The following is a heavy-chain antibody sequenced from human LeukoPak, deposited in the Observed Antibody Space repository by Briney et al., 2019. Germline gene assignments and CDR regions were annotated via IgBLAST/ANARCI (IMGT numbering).Heavy chain of an antibody. J-gene: IGHJ4*02. V-gene: IGHV5-51*01. CDR2: IYPGDSDT. CDR1: GYSFTSYW. CDR3: ARSRSDTAIYFDY. D-gene: IGHD5-18*01. Sequence: GESLKISCKGSGYSFTSYWIGWVRQMPGKGLEWMGIIYPGDSDTRYSPSFQGQVTISADKSIGTAYLQWSSLKASDTAMYYCARSRSDTAIYFDYWGQGTLVTVSS.